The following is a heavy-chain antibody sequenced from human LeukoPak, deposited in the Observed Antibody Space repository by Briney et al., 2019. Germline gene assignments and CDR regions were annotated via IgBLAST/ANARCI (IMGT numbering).Heavy chain of an antibody. CDR2: INYSGST. J-gene: IGHJ3*02. CDR1: GGSFSGYY. CDR3: ARDLGTRYYDSSGTDAFDI. Sequence: PSETLSLTCAVYGGSFSGYYWSWIRQPPGKGLEWIGEINYSGSTNYNPSLKSRVTISVDTSKNQFSLKLSSVTAADTALYYCARDLGTRYYDSSGTDAFDIWGQGTMVTVSS. D-gene: IGHD3-22*01. V-gene: IGHV4-34*01.